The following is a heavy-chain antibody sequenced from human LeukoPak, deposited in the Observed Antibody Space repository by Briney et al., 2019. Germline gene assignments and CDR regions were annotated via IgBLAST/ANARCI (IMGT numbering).Heavy chain of an antibody. Sequence: SETLSLTCTVAGGSISSGTHYWGWICQPPGKGLEWIGATYYSGSTYYNPSLESRVTISADTSKNQFSLKLSSVTAADAAMYYCARQGYCSSTSCYEDFDFWGRGTLVTVSS. CDR3: ARQGYCSSTSCYEDFDF. D-gene: IGHD2-2*01. V-gene: IGHV4-39*01. J-gene: IGHJ4*02. CDR1: GGSISSGTHY. CDR2: TYYSGST.